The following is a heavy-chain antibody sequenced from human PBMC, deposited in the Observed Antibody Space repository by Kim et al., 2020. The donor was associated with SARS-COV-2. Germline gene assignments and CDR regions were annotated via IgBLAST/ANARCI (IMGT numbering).Heavy chain of an antibody. V-gene: IGHV3-74*01. CDR1: GFTFSSYW. Sequence: GGSLRLSCAASGFTFSSYWMHWVRQAPGKGLVWVSRINSDGSSTSYADSVKGRFTISRDNAKNTLYLQMNSLRAEDTAVYYCARAPYSSGWYVIPGNYYYCMDVWGQGTTVTVSS. J-gene: IGHJ6*02. D-gene: IGHD6-19*01. CDR2: INSDGSST. CDR3: ARAPYSSGWYVIPGNYYYCMDV.